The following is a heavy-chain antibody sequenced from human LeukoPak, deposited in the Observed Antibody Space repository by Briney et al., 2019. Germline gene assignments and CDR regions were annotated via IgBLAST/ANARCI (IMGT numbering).Heavy chain of an antibody. V-gene: IGHV4-59*01. Sequence: LETLSLTCTVSGGSISSYYWSWIRQPPGKGLEWIGYIYYSGSTNYNPSLKSRVTISVDTSKNQFSLKLSSVTAADTAVYYCARGYDFWPYYYGMDVWGQGTTVTVSS. D-gene: IGHD3-3*01. CDR2: IYYSGST. CDR3: ARGYDFWPYYYGMDV. CDR1: GGSISSYY. J-gene: IGHJ6*02.